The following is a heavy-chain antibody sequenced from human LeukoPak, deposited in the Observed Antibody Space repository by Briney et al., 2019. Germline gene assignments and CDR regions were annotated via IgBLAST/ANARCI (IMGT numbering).Heavy chain of an antibody. J-gene: IGHJ3*02. CDR3: ASFTSGSYPEIPRGDAFDI. CDR1: GFTFRNYL. Sequence: PGGSLRLSCAASGFTFRNYLMNWVRQAPGKGLEWVSFISSTGGTIYYADSVKGRFTVSRDNGKNSLYLQMNSLRAEDTALYHCASFTSGSYPEIPRGDAFDIWGQGTMVTVSS. D-gene: IGHD1-26*01. V-gene: IGHV3-48*01. CDR2: ISSTGGTI.